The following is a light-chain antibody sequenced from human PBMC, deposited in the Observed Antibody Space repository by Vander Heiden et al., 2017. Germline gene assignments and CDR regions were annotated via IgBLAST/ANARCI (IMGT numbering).Light chain of an antibody. CDR1: TSNIENNY. V-gene: IGLV1-47*01. Sequence: QSVLTQPPSASGTTGQRVTIPCSGGTSNIENNYVSWYQQLPGAAPKLLIFRNNLRPSGVPDRFSGSKSGTSASLAISGLRSEDEADYYCEAWDDSLSGQVFGSGTKVTVL. CDR2: RNN. J-gene: IGLJ1*01. CDR3: EAWDDSLSGQV.